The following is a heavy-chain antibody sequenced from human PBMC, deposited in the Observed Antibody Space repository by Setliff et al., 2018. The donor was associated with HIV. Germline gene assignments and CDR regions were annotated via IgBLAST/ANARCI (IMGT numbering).Heavy chain of an antibody. D-gene: IGHD4-17*01. CDR1: GGSISGYY. CDR2: INHSGST. V-gene: IGHV4-34*01. CDR3: ARYDYGDFDY. J-gene: IGHJ4*02. Sequence: SETLSLTCTVSGGSISGYYWSWIRQPPGKGLEWIGEINHSGSTDYNPSLKSRVTISVDTSKNQFSLNLSSVTAADTAVYYCARYDYGDFDYWGQGTPVTVSS.